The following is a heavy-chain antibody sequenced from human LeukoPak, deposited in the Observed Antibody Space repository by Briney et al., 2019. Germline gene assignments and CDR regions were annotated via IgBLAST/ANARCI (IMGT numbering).Heavy chain of an antibody. Sequence: NPSETLSLTCTVSGGSSSSYYWSWIRQPPGKGPEGIVHIYYSGSTNYNPSLKSRVTISVDTSKNQFSLKLSSVTAADTAVYYCARERIAVAATKSSYYYYGMDVWGQGTTVTVSS. D-gene: IGHD6-19*01. CDR2: IYYSGST. J-gene: IGHJ6*02. V-gene: IGHV4-59*01. CDR3: ARERIAVAATKSSYYYYGMDV. CDR1: GGSSSSYY.